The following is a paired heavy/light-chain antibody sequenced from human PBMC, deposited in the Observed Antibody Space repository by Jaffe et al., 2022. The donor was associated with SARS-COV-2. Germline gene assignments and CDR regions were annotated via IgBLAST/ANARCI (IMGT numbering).Heavy chain of an antibody. CDR2: ISGSGGST. CDR1: GFTFSSYA. D-gene: IGHD3-3*01. Sequence: EVQLLESGGGLVQPGGSLRLSCAASGFTFSSYAMSWVRQAPGKGLEWVSAISGSGGSTYYADSVKGRFTISRDNSKNTLYLQMNSLRAEDTAVYYCAKTLIFWSGYSQDYYGMDVWGQGTTVTVSS. V-gene: IGHV3-23*01. CDR3: AKTLIFWSGYSQDYYGMDV. J-gene: IGHJ6*02.
Light chain of an antibody. J-gene: IGKJ4*01. CDR3: QQLNSYPFT. V-gene: IGKV1-9*01. CDR2: AAS. Sequence: DIQLTQSPSFLSASVGDRVTITCRASQGISSYLAWYQQKPGKAPKLLIYAASTLQSGVPSRFSGSGSGTEFTLTISSLQPEDFATYYCQQLNSYPFTFGGGTKVEIK. CDR1: QGISSY.